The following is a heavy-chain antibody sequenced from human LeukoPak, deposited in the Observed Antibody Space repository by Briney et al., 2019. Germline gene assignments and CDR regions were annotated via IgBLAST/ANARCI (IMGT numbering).Heavy chain of an antibody. Sequence: GASVKVSCKASGYTFTRYAMNWVRQAPGQGLEWMGWINTYTGNPTYARGFTGRFVFSLDTSVSTAYLQISSLRAEDTAVYYCARWDYGSSGYALYYFDYWGQGTLVTVSS. CDR2: INTYTGNP. V-gene: IGHV7-4-1*02. D-gene: IGHD3-22*01. CDR3: ARWDYGSSGYALYYFDY. CDR1: GYTFTRYA. J-gene: IGHJ4*02.